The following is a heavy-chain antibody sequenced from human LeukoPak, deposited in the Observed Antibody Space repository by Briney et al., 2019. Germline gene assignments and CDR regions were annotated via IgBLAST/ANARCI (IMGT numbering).Heavy chain of an antibody. CDR1: GFTVSSNY. CDR2: IYSGGST. J-gene: IGHJ4*02. V-gene: IGHV3-53*01. Sequence: GGSLRLSCAASGFTVSSNYMSWVRQAPGKGLEWVSVIYSGGSTYYADSVKGRFTISRDNSKNTLYLQMNSLRAEDTAVYYCARVGSSGWPAQFDYWGQGTLVTVSS. D-gene: IGHD6-19*01. CDR3: ARVGSSGWPAQFDY.